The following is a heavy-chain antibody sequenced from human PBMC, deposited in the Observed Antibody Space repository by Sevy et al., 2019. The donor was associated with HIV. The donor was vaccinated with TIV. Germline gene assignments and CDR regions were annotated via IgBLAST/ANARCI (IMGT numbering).Heavy chain of an antibody. D-gene: IGHD6-19*01. CDR2: ISNSGANI. V-gene: IGHV3-23*01. Sequence: GGSLRLSCAASGFTYTNYGMHWVRQAPGKGLEWVSGISNSGANIYYADSVRGRFTVSRDNSKNTVYLQLNSLRAEDTAIYYCAKEWTLLSDWYGEFDYWGQGTLVTVSS. CDR3: AKEWTLLSDWYGEFDY. J-gene: IGHJ4*02. CDR1: GFTYTNYG.